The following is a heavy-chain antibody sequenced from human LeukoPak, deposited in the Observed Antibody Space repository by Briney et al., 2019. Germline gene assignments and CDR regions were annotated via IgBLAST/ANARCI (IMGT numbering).Heavy chain of an antibody. CDR1: GGSLSSYY. J-gene: IGHJ4*02. D-gene: IGHD3-22*01. CDR3: ARDRYYYDSSGYLFDY. V-gene: IGHV4-4*07. CDR2: IYTSGST. Sequence: SETLSLTCTVSGGSLSSYYWSWIRQPAGKGLEWIGRIYTSGSTNYNPSLKSRVTMSVDTSKNQFSLKLSSVTAADTAVYYCARDRYYYDSSGYLFDYWGQGTLVTVPS.